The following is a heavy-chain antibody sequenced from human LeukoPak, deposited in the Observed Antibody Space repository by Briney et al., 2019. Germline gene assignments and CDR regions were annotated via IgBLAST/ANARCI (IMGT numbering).Heavy chain of an antibody. CDR3: ARDRCSSTSCYRYYYYGMDV. CDR1: GFTFSSYW. V-gene: IGHV3-7*05. D-gene: IGHD2-2*02. CDR2: MKQDGSEK. J-gene: IGHJ6*02. Sequence: GGSLRLSCAASGFTFSSYWMNWVRLAPGKGLEWVANMKQDGSEKYYVDSVKGRFTISRDNAKNSLYLQMNSLRAEDTAVYYCARDRCSSTSCYRYYYYGMDVWGQGTTVTVSS.